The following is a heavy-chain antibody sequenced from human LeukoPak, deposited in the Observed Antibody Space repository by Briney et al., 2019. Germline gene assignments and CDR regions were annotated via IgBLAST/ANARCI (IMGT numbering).Heavy chain of an antibody. D-gene: IGHD3-10*01. V-gene: IGHV1-2*04. CDR3: ARDSYYYGSGSYYKYDAFDI. CDR2: INPNSGGT. J-gene: IGHJ3*02. CDR1: GQSLTGYF. Sequence: ASVKVSCKASGQSLTGYFIHWVRQAPGQGLEWMGWINPNSGGTNYAQKFQGWVTMTRDTSISTAYMELSRLRSDDTAVYYCARDSYYYGSGSYYKYDAFDIWGQGTMVTVSS.